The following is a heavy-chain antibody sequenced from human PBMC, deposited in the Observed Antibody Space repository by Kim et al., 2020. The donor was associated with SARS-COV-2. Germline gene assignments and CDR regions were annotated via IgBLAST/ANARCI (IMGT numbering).Heavy chain of an antibody. J-gene: IGHJ4*02. D-gene: IGHD3-10*01. CDR2: TYYRAKWYN. CDR1: VDSVSSNSAA. Sequence: SQTLSLTCAISVDSVSSNSAAWNWIRQSPSRGLEWLGRTYYRAKWYNDYAVSVKSRITINPDTSKNQFSLQLNSVTPEDTAVYYCARVVGRITMVRGVRAVHYFDYWGQGTLVTVSS. V-gene: IGHV6-1*01. CDR3: ARVVGRITMVRGVRAVHYFDY.